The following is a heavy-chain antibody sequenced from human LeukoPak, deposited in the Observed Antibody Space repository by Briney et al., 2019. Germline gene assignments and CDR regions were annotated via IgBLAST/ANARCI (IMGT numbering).Heavy chain of an antibody. CDR2: ISSDSSYI. CDR3: ARGGPYRYYDFWSGYYNSLDY. V-gene: IGHV3-21*01. J-gene: IGHJ4*02. Sequence: GGSLRLSCAASGFTFSDYTMTWVRQAPGKGLEWVASISSDSSYIYYADSVKGRFTISRDNAKNTLYLQMNSLRAEDAAVYYCARGGPYRYYDFWSGYYNSLDYWGQGTLVTVSS. CDR1: GFTFSDYT. D-gene: IGHD3-3*01.